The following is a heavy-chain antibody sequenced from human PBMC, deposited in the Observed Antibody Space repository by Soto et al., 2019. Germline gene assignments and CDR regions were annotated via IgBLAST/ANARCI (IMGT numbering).Heavy chain of an antibody. J-gene: IGHJ4*02. Sequence: GGSLRLSCAASGFTFSSYSMNWVRQAPGKGLEWVSSISSSSSYIYYADSVKGRFTISRDNAKNSLYLQMNSLRAEDTAVYYCAPHASYSSGWSDLDYWGQGTLVTVSS. CDR1: GFTFSSYS. CDR3: APHASYSSGWSDLDY. CDR2: ISSSSSYI. V-gene: IGHV3-21*01. D-gene: IGHD6-19*01.